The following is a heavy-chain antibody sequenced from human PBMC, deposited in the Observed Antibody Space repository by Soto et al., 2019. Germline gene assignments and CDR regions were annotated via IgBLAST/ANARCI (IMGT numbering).Heavy chain of an antibody. V-gene: IGHV4-31*03. CDR1: GGSSSIGGYY. Sequence: SETLSLTGTVSGGSSSIGGYYWIWIRQHPGKGLEWIGYIYYSGSTYYNPSLKSRVTISVDTSKNQFSLKLSSVTAADTAVYYCARAHRLFYDSSGSVDYWGQGTLVTV. CDR3: ARAHRLFYDSSGSVDY. CDR2: IYYSGST. D-gene: IGHD3-22*01. J-gene: IGHJ4*02.